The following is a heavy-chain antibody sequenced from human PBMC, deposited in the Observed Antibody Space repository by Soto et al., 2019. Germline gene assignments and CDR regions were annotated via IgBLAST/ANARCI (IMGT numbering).Heavy chain of an antibody. CDR1: GYTFTNYG. D-gene: IGHD2-15*01. J-gene: IGHJ5*02. V-gene: IGHV1-18*01. CDR3: ARVVVGVANIFFDP. Sequence: ASVKVSCKASGYTFTNYGISWVRQAPGQGLEWMGWISPYNGNTAYAQDLQGRVTMTTDTFTVTAYMELRSLRSDDTAVYYCARVVVGVANIFFDPWGQGTLVTFS. CDR2: ISPYNGNT.